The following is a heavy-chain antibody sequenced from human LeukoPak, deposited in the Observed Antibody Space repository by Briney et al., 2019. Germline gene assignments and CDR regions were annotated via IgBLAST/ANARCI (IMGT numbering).Heavy chain of an antibody. CDR3: AKDRRMMLKTYFDY. V-gene: IGHV3-48*01. D-gene: IGHD4/OR15-4a*01. CDR1: GFTFSSYS. Sequence: RGSLRLSCAASGFTFSSYSMNWFRQAPGKGLEGVSYISSSSSTIYYADSVKGRFTTSRDNSKNTLYLQMNSLRAEDTAVYYCAKDRRMMLKTYFDYWGQGTLVTVSS. J-gene: IGHJ4*02. CDR2: ISSSSSTI.